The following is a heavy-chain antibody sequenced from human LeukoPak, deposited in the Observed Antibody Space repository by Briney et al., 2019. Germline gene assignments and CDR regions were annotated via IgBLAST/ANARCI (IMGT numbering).Heavy chain of an antibody. CDR1: GYTFTSYG. D-gene: IGHD3-22*01. J-gene: IGHJ4*02. V-gene: IGHV1-18*01. Sequence: VASVKVSCKASGYTFTSYGISWVRQAPGQGLEWMGWISAYNGNTNYAQKLQGRVTMTTDTSTSTAYMELRSLRSNDTAVYYCARDLHYYDSSGYSCFFDYWGQGTLVTVSS. CDR3: ARDLHYYDSSGYSCFFDY. CDR2: ISAYNGNT.